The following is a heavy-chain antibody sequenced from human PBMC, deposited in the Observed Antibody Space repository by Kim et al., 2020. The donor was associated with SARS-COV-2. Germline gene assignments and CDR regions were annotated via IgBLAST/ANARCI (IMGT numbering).Heavy chain of an antibody. J-gene: IGHJ3*02. CDR1: GGSFSGYY. D-gene: IGHD3-10*02. CDR3: ARGKISIVRGAFDI. CDR2: INHSGST. V-gene: IGHV4-34*01. Sequence: SETLSLTCAVYGGSFSGYYWSWIRQPPGKGLEWIGEINHSGSTNYNPSLKSRVTISVDTSKNQFSLKLSSVTAADTAVYYCARGKISIVRGAFDIRGQGTMVTVSS.